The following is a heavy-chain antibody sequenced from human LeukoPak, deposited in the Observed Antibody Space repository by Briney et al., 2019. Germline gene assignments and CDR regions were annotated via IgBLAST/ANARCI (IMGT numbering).Heavy chain of an antibody. Sequence: GGSLRLSCAASGFTFTSAWMSWVRQAPGKGLDWVGRIKGKTAAGAPDYVASVKGRFTISRDDSKNTLFLQMSSLKTEDTAVYYCITGDYDFWSGFYSPNHYFDYWGQETLVTVSS. V-gene: IGHV3-15*01. CDR3: ITGDYDFWSGFYSPNHYFDY. CDR1: GFTFTSAW. D-gene: IGHD3-3*01. CDR2: IKGKTAAGAP. J-gene: IGHJ4*02.